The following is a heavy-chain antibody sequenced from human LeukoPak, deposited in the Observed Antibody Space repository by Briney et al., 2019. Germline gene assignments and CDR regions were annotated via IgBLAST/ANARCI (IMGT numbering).Heavy chain of an antibody. CDR3: ARDEAPDAHCSSTSCAIR. CDR1: GFTFSSYW. V-gene: IGHV3-7*01. J-gene: IGHJ4*02. CDR2: IKQDGSEK. D-gene: IGHD2-2*01. Sequence: TGGSLRLSCAASGFTFSSYWMNWVRQAPGKGLEWVANIKQDGSEKYYVDSVRGRFTISRDNAKNSLYLEMNSLRVEDTAVYYCARDEAPDAHCSSTSCAIRWGQGTLVTVSS.